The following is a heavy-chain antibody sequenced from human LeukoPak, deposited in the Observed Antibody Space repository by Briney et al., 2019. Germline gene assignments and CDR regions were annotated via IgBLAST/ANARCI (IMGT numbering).Heavy chain of an antibody. Sequence: GASVKVSCKASGYTFTGYYMHWVRQAPGQGLEWMGWINPNSGGTNYAQKFQGRVTMTRDTSISTAYMELSRLRSDDTAVYYCARSPGYYDSPGDPWGQGTLVTVSS. D-gene: IGHD3-3*01. J-gene: IGHJ5*02. CDR3: ARSPGYYDSPGDP. V-gene: IGHV1-2*02. CDR2: INPNSGGT. CDR1: GYTFTGYY.